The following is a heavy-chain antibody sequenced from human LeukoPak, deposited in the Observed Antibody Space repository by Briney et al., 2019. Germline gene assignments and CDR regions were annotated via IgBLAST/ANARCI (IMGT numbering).Heavy chain of an antibody. CDR1: GGSISSGDYY. CDR2: IYYSGST. J-gene: IGHJ6*02. V-gene: IGHV4-30-4*01. D-gene: IGHD3-10*01. Sequence: SETLSLTCTVSGGSISSGDYYWSWIRQPPGKGLEWIGYIYYSGSTYYNPSLKSRVTISVDTSKNQFSLKLSSVTAADTAVYYCAREVRDRRGPRYGTDVWGQGTTVTVSS. CDR3: AREVRDRRGPRYGTDV.